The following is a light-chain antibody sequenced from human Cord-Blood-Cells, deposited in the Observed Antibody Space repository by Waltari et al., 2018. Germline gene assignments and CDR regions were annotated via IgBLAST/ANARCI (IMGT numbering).Light chain of an antibody. CDR3: CSYAGSYTWV. Sequence: QSALTQPRSVSGSPGQSVTISCTGTSSDVGGYNYLSWYQQHPGKAPQLMIYDVSKRPSGVPDRFSGSKSGNTASLTISGLQAEDEADYYCCSYAGSYTWVFGGGTKLTVL. CDR1: SSDVGGYNY. CDR2: DVS. J-gene: IGLJ3*02. V-gene: IGLV2-11*01.